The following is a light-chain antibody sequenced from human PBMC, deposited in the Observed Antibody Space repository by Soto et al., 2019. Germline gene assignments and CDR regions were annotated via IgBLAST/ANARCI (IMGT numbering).Light chain of an antibody. J-gene: IGLJ3*02. CDR2: ADN. Sequence: QSVLTQPPSVSGAPGQTVSISCTGSSSNLGIGYDVHWYQQFPGRAPKLLIYADNKRPSGVPDRISGSKSGTSASLAMAGLQAEDEANYYCQSYDVSLSAWVFGGGTKLTVL. CDR3: QSYDVSLSAWV. V-gene: IGLV1-40*01. CDR1: SSNLGIGYD.